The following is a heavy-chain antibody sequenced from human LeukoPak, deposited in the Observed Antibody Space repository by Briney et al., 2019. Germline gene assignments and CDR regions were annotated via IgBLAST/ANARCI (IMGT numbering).Heavy chain of an antibody. Sequence: PGGSLRLSCAASGFTVSSKYMSWVRQAPGKGLEWVSVIFSGDNTYYADSVKGRFTISRDNSKNTLYLQMNSLRAEDTAVYYCAKDWSGSYSFDYWGQGTLVTVSS. D-gene: IGHD1-26*01. V-gene: IGHV3-66*02. CDR3: AKDWSGSYSFDY. CDR2: IFSGDNT. J-gene: IGHJ4*02. CDR1: GFTVSSKY.